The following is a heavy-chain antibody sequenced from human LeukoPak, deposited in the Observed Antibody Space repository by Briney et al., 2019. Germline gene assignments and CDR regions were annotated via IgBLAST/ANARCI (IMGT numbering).Heavy chain of an antibody. V-gene: IGHV4-31*03. J-gene: IGHJ4*02. CDR2: IYYSGST. CDR3: ARDCSGTSCPVGPFDH. CDR1: GGSISSGGYY. Sequence: SQTLSLTCTVSGGSISSGGYYWSWIRQHPGEGLEWIGYIYYSGSTYYNPSLKSRVTISVDTSKNQFSLKLSSVTAADTAVYYCARDCSGTSCPVGPFDHWGPGTLVTVSS. D-gene: IGHD2-2*01.